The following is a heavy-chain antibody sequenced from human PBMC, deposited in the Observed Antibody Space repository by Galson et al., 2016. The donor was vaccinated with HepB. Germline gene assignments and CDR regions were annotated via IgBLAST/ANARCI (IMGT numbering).Heavy chain of an antibody. J-gene: IGHJ5*02. CDR2: VYHSGSS. D-gene: IGHD3-10*01. CDR3: AYNGYYTLMT. CDR1: GGSIRGTNW. Sequence: SETLSLTCAVSGGSIRGTNWWSWVRQAPGKGLEWIGEVYHSGSSNYNPSLKSRVTISVDQSKNQFTLKLSSVTAAGTAVYYCAYNGYYTLMTWGQGTLVTVSS. V-gene: IGHV4-4*02.